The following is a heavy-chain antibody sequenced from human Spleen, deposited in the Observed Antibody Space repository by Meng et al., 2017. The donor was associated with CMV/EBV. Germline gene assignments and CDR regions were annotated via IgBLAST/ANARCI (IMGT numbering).Heavy chain of an antibody. CDR3: ASGYRGYDIVPAV. CDR2: ISTTSSYI. CDR1: GGSFSGYY. J-gene: IGHJ6*02. Sequence: GGSLRLSCAVYGGSFSGYYWSWIRQPPGKGLEWVSSISTTSSYIYHADSVKGRFTISRDNAKNSLYLQMNSLRAEDTAVYYCASGYRGYDIVPAVWGQGTTVTVSS. D-gene: IGHD5-12*01. V-gene: IGHV3-21*01.